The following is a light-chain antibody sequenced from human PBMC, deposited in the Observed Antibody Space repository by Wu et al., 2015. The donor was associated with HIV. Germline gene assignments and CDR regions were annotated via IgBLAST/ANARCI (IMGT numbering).Light chain of an antibody. CDR2: AAS. Sequence: DIQMTQSPSSLSASVGDRVTITCRASQGISNYLAWYQQKPGKVPKLLIYAASTLQSGVPSRFSGSGSGTDFTLTISSLQPEDVATYYCQKYNSASWTFGQRGPRVEI. CDR1: QGISNY. V-gene: IGKV1-27*01. CDR3: QKYNSASWT. J-gene: IGKJ1*01.